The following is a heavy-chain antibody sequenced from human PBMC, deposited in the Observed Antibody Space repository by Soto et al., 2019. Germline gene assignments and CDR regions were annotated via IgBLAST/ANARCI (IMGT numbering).Heavy chain of an antibody. CDR2: KSKTDGSNK. V-gene: IGHV3-30*18. J-gene: IGHJ4*02. Sequence: PGGSLRLSCAASGFTVSNARMHWVRQAPGKGLEWVGRIKSKTDGSNKYYADSVKGRFTISRDNSKNTLYLQMNSLRAEDTAVYYCAKDATTQRQLVPRSPLWFYYWGQGTLVTVSS. CDR3: AKDATTQRQLVPRSPLWFYY. D-gene: IGHD6-13*01. CDR1: GFTVSNAR.